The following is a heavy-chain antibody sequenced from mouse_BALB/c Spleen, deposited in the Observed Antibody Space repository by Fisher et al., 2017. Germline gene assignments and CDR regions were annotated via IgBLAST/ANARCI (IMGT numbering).Heavy chain of an antibody. CDR3: ARYYYGPFDY. V-gene: IGHV1-26*01. Sequence: KFKGKATLTVDKSSSTAYMELLSLTSEDSAVYYCARYYYGPFDYWGQGTTLTVSS. D-gene: IGHD2-1*01. J-gene: IGHJ2*01.